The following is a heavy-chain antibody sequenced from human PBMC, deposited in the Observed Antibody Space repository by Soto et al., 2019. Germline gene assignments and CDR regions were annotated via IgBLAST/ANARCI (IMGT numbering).Heavy chain of an antibody. Sequence: QVQLVESGGGVVQPGRSLRLSCAASGFTFSSYGMHWVRQAPGKGLEWVAVIWYDGSNKYYADSVKGRFTISRDNSKNTLYRQMNSLRAEDTAVYYCAREYSSGWYLGYWGQGTLVTVSS. V-gene: IGHV3-33*01. D-gene: IGHD6-19*01. CDR3: AREYSSGWYLGY. J-gene: IGHJ4*02. CDR1: GFTFSSYG. CDR2: IWYDGSNK.